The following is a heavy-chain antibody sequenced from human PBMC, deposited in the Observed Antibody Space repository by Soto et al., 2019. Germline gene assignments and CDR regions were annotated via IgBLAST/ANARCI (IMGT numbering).Heavy chain of an antibody. CDR3: VRVVAIPGYPDH. Sequence: VKVSCKTSGGTFSSYAISWVRQAPGQGLEWMGGIVPIVGTTTYAQKFQGRVTITADEATSTAYMQLSRLRSDDTAVYYCVRVVAIPGYPDHWGQGTLVTVSS. J-gene: IGHJ4*02. D-gene: IGHD5-12*01. CDR1: GGTFSSYA. V-gene: IGHV1-69*13. CDR2: IVPIVGTT.